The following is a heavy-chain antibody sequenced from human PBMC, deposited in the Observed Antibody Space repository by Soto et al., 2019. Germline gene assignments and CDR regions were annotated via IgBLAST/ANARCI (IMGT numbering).Heavy chain of an antibody. Sequence: SETLSLTCTVSGGSISSSSYYWGWIRQPPGKGLEWIGSIYYSGSTYYNPSLKSRVTISVDTSKNQFSLKLSSVTAADTAVYYCARLFTPPLYYDILTGYPTHYLDYWGQGTLVTVSS. CDR1: GGSISSSSYY. V-gene: IGHV4-39*01. J-gene: IGHJ4*02. CDR3: ARLFTPPLYYDILTGYPTHYLDY. D-gene: IGHD3-9*01. CDR2: IYYSGST.